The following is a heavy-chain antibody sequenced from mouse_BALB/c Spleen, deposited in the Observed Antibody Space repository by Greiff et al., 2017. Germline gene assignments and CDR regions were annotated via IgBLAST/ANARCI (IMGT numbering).Heavy chain of an antibody. CDR3: ARKSSLLRSWFAY. J-gene: IGHJ3*01. CDR1: GYSITSDYA. CDR2: ISYSGST. D-gene: IGHD1-1*01. Sequence: EVKLVESGPGLVKPSQSLSLTCTVTGYSITSDYAWNWIRQFPGNKLEWMGYISYSGSTSYNPSLKSRISITRDTSKNQFFLQLNSVTTEDTATYYCARKSSLLRSWFAYWGQGTLVTVSA. V-gene: IGHV3-2*02.